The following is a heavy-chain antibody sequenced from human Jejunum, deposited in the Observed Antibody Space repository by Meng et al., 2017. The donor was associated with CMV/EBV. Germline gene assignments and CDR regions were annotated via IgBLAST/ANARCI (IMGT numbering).Heavy chain of an antibody. CDR1: GFTFRSYA. J-gene: IGHJ5*01. Sequence: VQWWGSGGGLVQPGGSLRLSCAASGFTFRSYAMSWVRQAPGKGLEWVSVIYSGGDKSYYADSVKGRFTISRDSSRNTLYLQMTSLRAGDTALYYCARGAMSFESWGQGTLVTVSS. V-gene: IGHV3-23*03. CDR2: IYSGGDKS. CDR3: ARGAMSFES.